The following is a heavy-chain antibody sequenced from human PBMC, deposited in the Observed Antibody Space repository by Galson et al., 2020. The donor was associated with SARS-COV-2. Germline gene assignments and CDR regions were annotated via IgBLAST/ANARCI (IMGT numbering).Heavy chain of an antibody. J-gene: IGHJ6*02. Sequence: GGSLRLSCAASGFTFMSYSMNWVRQAPGKGLEWVASISSGSTYLLYADSVKGRFTISRDNAKNSLFLQMNSLRSEDTAVYFCARVSDMATTPVRYYFYGLDVWGQGTTVTVSS. V-gene: IGHV3-21*06. CDR1: GFTFMSYS. D-gene: IGHD2-21*02. CDR2: ISSGSTYL. CDR3: ARVSDMATTPVRYYFYGLDV.